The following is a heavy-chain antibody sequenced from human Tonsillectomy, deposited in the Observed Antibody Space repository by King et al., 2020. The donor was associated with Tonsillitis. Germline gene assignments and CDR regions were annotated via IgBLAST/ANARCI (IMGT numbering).Heavy chain of an antibody. D-gene: IGHD3-22*01. CDR3: ARDGYSVSSGHYEGFLDV. J-gene: IGHJ6*04. Sequence: VQLVESGGGLVQPGGSLRLSCAASGFIVSSNCMSWVRQAPGKGLEWVSVTYSGGTTYHADSVKGRFTMSRHNSKNTVYLQMNSLRAEDTAVYYCARDGYSVSSGHYEGFLDVWGKGTTVTVSS. V-gene: IGHV3-53*04. CDR1: GFIVSSNC. CDR2: TYSGGTT.